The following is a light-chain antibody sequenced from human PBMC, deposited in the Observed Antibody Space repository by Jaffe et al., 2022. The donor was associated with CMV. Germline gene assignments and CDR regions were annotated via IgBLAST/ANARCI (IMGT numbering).Light chain of an antibody. CDR3: QQYYSNPPT. J-gene: IGKJ1*01. CDR2: WAS. V-gene: IGKV4-1*01. Sequence: DIVMTQSPDSLAVSLGERATINCKSRQSILYSSNNKNYLAWYQHKPGQPPKLLIYWASTRESGVPDRFSGSGSGTDFTLTISSLQAEDVAVYYCQQYYSNPPTFGQGTKVEIK. CDR1: QSILYSSNNKNY.